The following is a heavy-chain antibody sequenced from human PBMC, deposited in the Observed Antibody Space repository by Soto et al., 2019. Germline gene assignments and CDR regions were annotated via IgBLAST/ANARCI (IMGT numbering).Heavy chain of an antibody. J-gene: IGHJ4*02. V-gene: IGHV4-59*08. CDR2: IYYSGST. CDR3: ARGEGYSSSWLLLTFDY. D-gene: IGHD6-13*01. Sequence: SETLSLSCTVSGGSISSYYWSWIRQPPGKGLEWIGYIYYSGSTNYNPSLKSRVTISVDTSKNQFSLKLSSVTAADTAVYYCARGEGYSSSWLLLTFDYWGQGTLVTVSS. CDR1: GGSISSYY.